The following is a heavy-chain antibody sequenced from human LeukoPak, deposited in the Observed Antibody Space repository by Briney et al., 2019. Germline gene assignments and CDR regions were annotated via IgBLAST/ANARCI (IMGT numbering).Heavy chain of an antibody. J-gene: IGHJ4*02. CDR1: GGSFSGYY. CDR2: INHSGST. CDR3: ARGRFDYGSSWYSWYYFDY. Sequence: SETLSLTCAVYGGSFSGYYWSWIRQPPGKGLEWIGEINHSGSTNYNPSLKSRVTISVDTSKNQFSLKLSSVTAADTAVYYCARGRFDYGSSWYSWYYFDYWGQGTLVTVSS. D-gene: IGHD6-13*01. V-gene: IGHV4-34*01.